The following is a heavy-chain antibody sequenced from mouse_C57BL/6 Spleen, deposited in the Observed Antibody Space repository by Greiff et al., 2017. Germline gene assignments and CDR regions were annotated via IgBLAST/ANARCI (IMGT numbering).Heavy chain of an antibody. CDR1: GYAFSSYW. V-gene: IGHV1-80*01. CDR3: AREGGTTVVNWYFDV. D-gene: IGHD1-1*01. Sequence: VQLQHSGAELVKPGASVKISCKASGYAFSSYWMNWVKQRPGKGLEWIGQIYPGDGDTNYNGKFKGKATLTADPSSSTAYMRLSSLTSEDSAVYSCAREGGTTVVNWYFDVWGTGTTVTVSS. J-gene: IGHJ1*03. CDR2: IYPGDGDT.